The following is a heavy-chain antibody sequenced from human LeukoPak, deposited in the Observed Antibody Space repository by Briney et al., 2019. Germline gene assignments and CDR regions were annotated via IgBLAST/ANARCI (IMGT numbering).Heavy chain of an antibody. D-gene: IGHD2-8*01. J-gene: IGHJ4*02. CDR3: ARDATYCTNGVCYTRFDY. Sequence: GGSLRLSCAASGFTFPSHWMSWVRPAPGKGLEWVARMNLDGREKYYVDSVKGRFTISRDNAKTSLYLEMNGLRAEDTAVYYCARDATYCTNGVCYTRFDYWGQGTLVTVSS. V-gene: IGHV3-7*01. CDR2: MNLDGREK. CDR1: GFTFPSHW.